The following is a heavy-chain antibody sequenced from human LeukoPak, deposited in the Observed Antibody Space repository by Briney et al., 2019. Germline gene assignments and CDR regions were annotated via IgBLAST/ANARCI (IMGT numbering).Heavy chain of an antibody. D-gene: IGHD2-21*02. J-gene: IGHJ4*02. CDR1: GFTFNNYL. V-gene: IGHV3-7*01. CDR3: ARPAYCGADCYYYFDF. Sequence: GGSLRLSCAASGFTFNNYLMSWVRQAPGKGLELVANIKQDGSERYYVESVKGRFTISRDSAKNLLHLQMNRLRVEDTAVYYCARPAYCGADCYYYFDFWGQGTLVTVSS. CDR2: IKQDGSER.